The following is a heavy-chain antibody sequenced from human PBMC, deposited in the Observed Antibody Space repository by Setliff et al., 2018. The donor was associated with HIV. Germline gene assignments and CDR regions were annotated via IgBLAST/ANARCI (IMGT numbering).Heavy chain of an antibody. V-gene: IGHV3-33*03. Sequence: GGSLRLSCAASGFTFSSYGMHWVRQAPGKGLEWVAVIWYDGSNKYYADSVKGRFTISRDNSKNTLYVQIDSLRVEDTAVYYCAKDQGMAYYSSLDYWGQGTLVTVSS. J-gene: IGHJ4*02. D-gene: IGHD2-8*01. CDR3: AKDQGMAYYSSLDY. CDR1: GFTFSSYG. CDR2: IWYDGSNK.